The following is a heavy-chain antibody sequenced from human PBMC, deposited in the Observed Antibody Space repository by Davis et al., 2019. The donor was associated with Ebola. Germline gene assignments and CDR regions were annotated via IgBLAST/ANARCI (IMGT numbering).Heavy chain of an antibody. CDR1: GFTFSSYW. D-gene: IGHD3-10*01. J-gene: IGHJ6*02. Sequence: GESLKISCAASGFTFSSYWMHWVRQAPGKGLVWVSRINSDGSSTSYADSVKGRFTISRDNAKNTLYLQMNSLRAEDTAVYYCAKADYYGSGSYDPYYYYGMDVWGQGTTVTVSS. CDR3: AKADYYGSGSYDPYYYYGMDV. CDR2: INSDGSST. V-gene: IGHV3-74*01.